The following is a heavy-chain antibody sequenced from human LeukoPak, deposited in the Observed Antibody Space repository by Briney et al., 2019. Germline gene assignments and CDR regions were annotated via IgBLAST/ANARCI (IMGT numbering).Heavy chain of an antibody. J-gene: IGHJ5*02. CDR1: GGSISSGDYS. Sequence: SETLSLTCTVSGGSISSGDYSWSWIRQPPGKGLEWIGYIYYSGSTYYNPSLESRVTISVDTSKNQFSLKLSSVTAADTAVYYCARGYCSGGSCYNYLPWGQGTLVTVSS. V-gene: IGHV4-30-4*01. D-gene: IGHD2-15*01. CDR3: ARGYCSGGSCYNYLP. CDR2: IYYSGST.